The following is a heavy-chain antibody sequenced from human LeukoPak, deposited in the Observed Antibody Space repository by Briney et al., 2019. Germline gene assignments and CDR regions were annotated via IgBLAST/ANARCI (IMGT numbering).Heavy chain of an antibody. Sequence: PSETLSLTCTVSGASIRSYCWSWIRQPPGEGLEWIGYMYYSGSSNYNPSLKSRVTIVVDTSKNRCSLNLSAVASADTAVYYCARHIGSSWLDAFDIWGQGTMVTVSS. CDR3: ARHIGSSWLDAFDI. D-gene: IGHD6-13*01. CDR2: MYYSGSS. CDR1: GASIRSYC. J-gene: IGHJ3*02. V-gene: IGHV4-59*08.